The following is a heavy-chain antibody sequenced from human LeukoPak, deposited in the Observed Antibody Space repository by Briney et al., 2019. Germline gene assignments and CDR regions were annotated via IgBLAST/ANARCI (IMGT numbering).Heavy chain of an antibody. D-gene: IGHD2-2*01. V-gene: IGHV3-9*03. CDR1: GFTFDDYA. CDR3: AKLSSDCSSTSCYSYDAFDI. Sequence: PGGSLRLSCAASGFTFDDYAMHWVRQAPGQGLEWVSGISWNSGSIGYADSVKGRFTISRDNAKNSLYLQMNSLRAEDMALYYCAKLSSDCSSTSCYSYDAFDIWGQGTMVTVSS. CDR2: ISWNSGSI. J-gene: IGHJ3*02.